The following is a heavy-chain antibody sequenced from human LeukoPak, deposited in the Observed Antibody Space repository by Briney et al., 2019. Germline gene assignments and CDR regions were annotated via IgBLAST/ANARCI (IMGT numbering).Heavy chain of an antibody. J-gene: IGHJ4*02. CDR2: IKQDGSEK. Sequence: GGSLRLSCAASGFTFSSYWMSWVRQAPGTGLEWVANIKQDGSEKYYVDSVKGRFTISRDNAKNSLDLQMNSLRAEDTAVYFCASLSTGDAFDYWGQGTLVTVSS. V-gene: IGHV3-7*01. CDR1: GFTFSSYW. CDR3: ASLSTGDAFDY. D-gene: IGHD1-1*01.